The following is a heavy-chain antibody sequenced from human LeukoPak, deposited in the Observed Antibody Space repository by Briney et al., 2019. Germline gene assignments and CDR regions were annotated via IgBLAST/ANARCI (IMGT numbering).Heavy chain of an antibody. J-gene: IGHJ4*02. D-gene: IGHD1-26*01. CDR2: IYYSGIT. Sequence: PETLSLTCTVSGGSISSHYWSWVRQFPGKGLEWMGSIYYSGITSYNPSIKRRVTSSLQATKNKFPLLFSAVAAGDTAVYYCGRGQSGAYIFDYWGQGTLVTVSS. V-gene: IGHV4-59*11. CDR1: GGSISSHY. CDR3: GRGQSGAYIFDY.